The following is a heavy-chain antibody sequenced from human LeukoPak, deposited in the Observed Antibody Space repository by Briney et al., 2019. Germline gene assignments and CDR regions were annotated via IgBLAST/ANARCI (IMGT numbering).Heavy chain of an antibody. J-gene: IGHJ4*02. Sequence: SETLSLTCAVYGGSFSGYYWSWIRQPPGKGLEWIGEINHSGSTNYDPSLKSRVTISVDTSKNQFSLKLSSVTAADTAVYYCAKGSRGSYYQSYFDYWGQGTLVTVSS. V-gene: IGHV4-34*01. CDR3: AKGSRGSYYQSYFDY. D-gene: IGHD1-26*01. CDR1: GGSFSGYY. CDR2: INHSGST.